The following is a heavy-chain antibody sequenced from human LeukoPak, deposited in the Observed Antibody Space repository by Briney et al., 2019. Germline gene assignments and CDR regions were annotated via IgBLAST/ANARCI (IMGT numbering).Heavy chain of an antibody. CDR3: ARDRYGVRSGSCDY. D-gene: IGHD1-26*01. V-gene: IGHV1-18*01. J-gene: IGHJ4*02. Sequence: ASVKVSCKASGYTFTTYGISWVRQAPGQGLEWLGWISGDNGDTNYAQNLQGRVTMTTDTSTSTAYMELRSLTYDGTAVYYCARDRYGVRSGSCDYWGQGTLVTVSS. CDR2: ISGDNGDT. CDR1: GYTFTTYG.